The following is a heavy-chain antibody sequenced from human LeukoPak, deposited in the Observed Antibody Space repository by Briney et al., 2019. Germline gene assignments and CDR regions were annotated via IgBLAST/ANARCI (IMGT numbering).Heavy chain of an antibody. D-gene: IGHD3-10*01. CDR1: GFTFSDYY. V-gene: IGHV3-11*04. CDR3: ARYGSGSYLFDY. Sequence: GGSLRLSCAASGFTFSDYYMSWIRQAPGKGLEWISYISSGGSIKHYADSVKGRITISRDNTKNSLYLQMNSLRAEDTAVYYCARYGSGSYLFDYWGQGTLVTVSS. J-gene: IGHJ4*02. CDR2: ISSGGSIK.